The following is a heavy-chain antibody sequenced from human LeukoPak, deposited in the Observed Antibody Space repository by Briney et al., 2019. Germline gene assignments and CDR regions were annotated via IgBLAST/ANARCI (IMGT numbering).Heavy chain of an antibody. J-gene: IGHJ4*02. V-gene: IGHV3-23*01. D-gene: IGHD6-13*01. Sequence: GGALRLSCAASGVTFSRYAMSWGRQAPGKGGERVSAISGSGGRTYYADSVKGRFTISRDNSKNTLYLQMNSLRAEDTAVYYCAKGDSSSWLFDYWGQGTLVTVSS. CDR3: AKGDSSSWLFDY. CDR2: ISGSGGRT. CDR1: GVTFSRYA.